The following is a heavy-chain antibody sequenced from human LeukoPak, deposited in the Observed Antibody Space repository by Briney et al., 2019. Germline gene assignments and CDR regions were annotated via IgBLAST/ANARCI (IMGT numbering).Heavy chain of an antibody. CDR2: ISWNSGSI. V-gene: IGHV3-9*01. CDR3: AKDMLSSGSYQDY. J-gene: IGHJ4*02. CDR1: GFTFDDYA. D-gene: IGHD3-10*01. Sequence: PGGSLRLSCAASGFTFDDYAMHWVRQAPGKGLEGVSGISWNSGSIGYADSVKGRFTISRDNAKNSLYLQMNSLRAEDTALYYCAKDMLSSGSYQDYWGQGTLVTVSS.